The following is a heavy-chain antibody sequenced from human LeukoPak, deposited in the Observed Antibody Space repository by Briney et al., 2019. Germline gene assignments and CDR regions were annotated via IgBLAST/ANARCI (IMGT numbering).Heavy chain of an antibody. CDR3: ARDRPGRYCSSTSCYTASPFDP. D-gene: IGHD2-2*02. CDR2: IIPIFGTA. V-gene: IGHV1-69*13. CDR1: RGTFSSYA. J-gene: IGHJ5*02. Sequence: SVKVSCKASRGTFSSYAISWARQAPGQGLEWMGGIIPIFGTANYAQKFQGRVTITADESTSTAYMELSSLRSEDTAVYYCARDRPGRYCSSTSCYTASPFDPWGQGTLVIVSS.